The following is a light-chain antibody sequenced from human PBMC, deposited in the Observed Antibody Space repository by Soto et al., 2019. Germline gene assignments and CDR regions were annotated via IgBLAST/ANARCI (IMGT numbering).Light chain of an antibody. J-gene: IGLJ3*02. CDR2: ENN. V-gene: IGLV1-51*02. Sequence: QSVLTQPPSMSAAPGQKVTISCSGGSSNIGANFVSWYQHLPGTAPQLLIYENNKRPSGIPDRFSGSKSGTSATLGITGLQTGDETDYYCRTWDSALSAWVFGGGTKLTVL. CDR1: SSNIGANF. CDR3: RTWDSALSAWV.